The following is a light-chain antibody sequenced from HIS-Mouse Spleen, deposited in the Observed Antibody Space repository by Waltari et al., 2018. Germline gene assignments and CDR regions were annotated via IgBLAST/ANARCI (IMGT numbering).Light chain of an antibody. CDR1: QDIRNY. CDR2: DAS. V-gene: IGKV1-33*01. Sequence: DIHMTQSPSSLSASVGDRVTITCQASQDIRNYLNWYQHKPGKAPKLLIYDASNLETGVPSRFSGSGSGTDFTFTISSLQPEDIATYYCQQYDNLPPFTFGPGTKVDIK. CDR3: QQYDNLPPFT. J-gene: IGKJ3*01.